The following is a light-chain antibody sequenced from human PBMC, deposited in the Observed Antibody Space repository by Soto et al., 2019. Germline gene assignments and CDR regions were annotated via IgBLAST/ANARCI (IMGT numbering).Light chain of an antibody. CDR3: QQRSNWPPFT. J-gene: IGKJ5*01. Sequence: EIVLTQSSGTLSLSPGDGATLSCRASQTVTTTSLAWYQQRRGQAPRLLIYDASNRATDIPARFSGSGSGTDFTLTISSLEPEDFAVYYCQQRSNWPPFTFGQGTRLEIK. V-gene: IGKV3-11*01. CDR1: QTVTTTS. CDR2: DAS.